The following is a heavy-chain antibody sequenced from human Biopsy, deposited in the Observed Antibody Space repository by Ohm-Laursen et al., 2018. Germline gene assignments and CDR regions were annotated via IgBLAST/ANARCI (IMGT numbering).Heavy chain of an antibody. D-gene: IGHD4-23*01. Sequence: SLRLSCAAFGFSFSTYWMTWVRQAPGKGLEWVANIQKDGNGKYYVDSVKGRFTISRDNDKNSLSLQMTNLRAEDTAVYYCAKDRWERNLYYGGGVDVWGQGTTVTVSS. CDR1: GFSFSTYW. CDR3: AKDRWERNLYYGGGVDV. CDR2: IQKDGNGK. V-gene: IGHV3-7*01. J-gene: IGHJ6*02.